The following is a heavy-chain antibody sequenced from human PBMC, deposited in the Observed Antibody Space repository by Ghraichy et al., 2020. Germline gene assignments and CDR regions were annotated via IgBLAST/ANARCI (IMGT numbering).Heavy chain of an antibody. CDR2: IYYSGST. CDR3: ARRAPYTAIDY. D-gene: IGHD5-18*01. J-gene: IGHJ4*02. CDR1: GGSISSSSYY. V-gene: IGHV4-39*01. Sequence: SETLSLTCTVSGGSISSSSYYWGWIRQPPGKGLEWIGSIYYSGSTYYNPSLKSRVTISVDTSKNQFSLKLSSVTAADTAVYYCARRAPYTAIDYWGQGTLVTVSS.